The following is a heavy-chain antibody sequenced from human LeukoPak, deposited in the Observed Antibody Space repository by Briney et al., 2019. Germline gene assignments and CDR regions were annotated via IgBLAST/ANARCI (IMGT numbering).Heavy chain of an antibody. J-gene: IGHJ6*02. CDR3: ARGLSRYQLLSPLKRYGMDV. CDR1: GGSFSGYY. CDR2: INHSGST. Sequence: PSETLSLTCAVYGGSFSGYYWSWIRQPPGKGLEWIGEINHSGSTNYNPSLKSRVTISVDTSKNQFSLKLSSVTAADTAVYYCARGLSRYQLLSPLKRYGMDVWGQGTTVTVSS. D-gene: IGHD2-2*01. V-gene: IGHV4-34*01.